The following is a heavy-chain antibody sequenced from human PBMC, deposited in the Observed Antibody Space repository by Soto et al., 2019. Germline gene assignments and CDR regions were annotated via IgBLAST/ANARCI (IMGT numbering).Heavy chain of an antibody. V-gene: IGHV1-18*01. J-gene: IGHJ5*02. CDR1: GYSFTSYG. D-gene: IGHD6-19*01. CDR3: ARHKLGGYDSGWYKENWFDL. CDR2: VSCYNART. Sequence: QVHLVQSGREVKKPGASVKVSCKGSGYSFTSYGISWVRQAPGQGLEWMGWVSCYNARTDYSQKFQDRVTMTTETSTTTVYMELRSLRSDDTAVYFCARHKLGGYDSGWYKENWFDLWGQGTVVTVSS.